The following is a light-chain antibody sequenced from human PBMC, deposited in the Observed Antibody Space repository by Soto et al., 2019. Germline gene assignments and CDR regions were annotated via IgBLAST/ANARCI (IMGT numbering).Light chain of an antibody. Sequence: DIEYTQDDATLPQHVGDRATINCRASQSISSWLAWYQQKPGKAPKLLIYDASSLESGVPSRFSGSGSGTEFTLTISSLQPDHFATYYCQEYNSYPLTFGGGMKVDIK. J-gene: IGKJ4*01. CDR2: DAS. V-gene: IGKV1-5*01. CDR3: QEYNSYPLT. CDR1: QSISSW.